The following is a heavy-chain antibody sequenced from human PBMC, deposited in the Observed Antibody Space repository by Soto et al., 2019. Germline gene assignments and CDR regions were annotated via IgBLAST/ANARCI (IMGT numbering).Heavy chain of an antibody. CDR3: GRETTILTYSYCGMDV. V-gene: IGHV1-69*13. J-gene: IGHJ6*02. CDR1: GGTFSSYA. CDR2: IIPIFGTA. D-gene: IGHD7-27*01. Sequence: SVKVSCKASGGTFSSYAISWVRQAPGQGLEWMGGIIPIFGTANYAQKFQGRVTITADESTSTAYMELSSLRSEDTAVYYCGRETTILTYSYCGMDVWGQGPTAPVPS.